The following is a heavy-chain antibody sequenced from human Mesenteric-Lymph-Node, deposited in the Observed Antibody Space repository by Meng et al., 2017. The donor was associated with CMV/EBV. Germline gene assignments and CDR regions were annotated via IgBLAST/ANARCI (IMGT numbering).Heavy chain of an antibody. CDR1: GFTFSSYW. Sequence: GGSLRLSCAASGFTFSSYWMHWVRQAPGKGLVWVSRINNDGSTTSYADSVKGRFTISRDNAKNTLYLQMNSLRVEDTAAYYCVRVGFCSSTTCQAGVAAAFDSWGQGMLVTVSS. V-gene: IGHV3-74*01. J-gene: IGHJ4*02. D-gene: IGHD2-2*03. CDR3: VRVGFCSSTTCQAGVAAAFDS. CDR2: INNDGSTT.